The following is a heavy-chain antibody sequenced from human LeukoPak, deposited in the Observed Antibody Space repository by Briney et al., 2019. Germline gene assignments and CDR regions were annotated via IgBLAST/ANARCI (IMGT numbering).Heavy chain of an antibody. CDR2: ISGSGGST. Sequence: PGGSLRLSCAASGFTFSSYAMSWVRQAPGKGLEWVSAISGSGGSTYYADSVKGRFTISRDNSKNTLYLQMNSLRAEDTAVYYCAKDLPRNGVVVIMGCCAFDIWGQGTMVTVS. J-gene: IGHJ3*02. V-gene: IGHV3-23*01. D-gene: IGHD3-22*01. CDR3: AKDLPRNGVVVIMGCCAFDI. CDR1: GFTFSSYA.